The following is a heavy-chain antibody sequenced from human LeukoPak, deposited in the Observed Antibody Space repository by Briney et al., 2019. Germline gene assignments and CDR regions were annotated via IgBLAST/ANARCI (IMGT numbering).Heavy chain of an antibody. J-gene: IGHJ6*02. D-gene: IGHD2-15*01. CDR2: ISGSGGNT. CDR3: AKDKVAATPHYYYGMDV. Sequence: GRSLRLSCAASGFTFSSYAMSWVRQAPGKGLQWVSAISGSGGNTYYADSVKGRFTISRDNSKNTLFLQMNSLRAEDTAVYYCAKDKVAATPHYYYGMDVWGQGTTVTVSS. CDR1: GFTFSSYA. V-gene: IGHV3-23*01.